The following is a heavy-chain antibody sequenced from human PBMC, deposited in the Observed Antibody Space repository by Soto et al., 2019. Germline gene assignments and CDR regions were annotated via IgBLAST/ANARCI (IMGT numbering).Heavy chain of an antibody. CDR3: ARDRSSSWYLPIDY. Sequence: QVQLVQSGAEVKKPGASVKVSCKASGYTFTSYGISWVRQAPGQGLEWMGWISTYNGNTNYAQKLQGRVTITTDTPTSTANMELRSLRSDDTAVYYCARDRSSSWYLPIDYWGPGTLVTVSS. CDR2: ISTYNGNT. D-gene: IGHD6-13*01. CDR1: GYTFTSYG. V-gene: IGHV1-18*01. J-gene: IGHJ4*02.